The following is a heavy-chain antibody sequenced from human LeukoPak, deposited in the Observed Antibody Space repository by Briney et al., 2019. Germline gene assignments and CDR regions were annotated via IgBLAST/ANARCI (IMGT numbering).Heavy chain of an antibody. V-gene: IGHV3-23*01. CDR2: ISPSGDIT. Sequence: PGGSLRLSCAAPGFTFSNHGMNWVRQAPGKGLEWVSGISPSGDITYYADSVKGRFTISRDNSKYTLYLEVISLTAEDTAVYYCAKDDAWLRFGEWSQGTLVTVSS. J-gene: IGHJ4*02. CDR3: AKDDAWLRFGE. CDR1: GFTFSNHG. D-gene: IGHD3-10*01.